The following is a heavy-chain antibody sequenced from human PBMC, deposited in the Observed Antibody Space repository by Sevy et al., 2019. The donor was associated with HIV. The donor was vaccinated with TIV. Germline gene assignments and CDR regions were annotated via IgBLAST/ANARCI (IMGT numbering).Heavy chain of an antibody. CDR3: AKRPTAA. V-gene: IGHV3-30*02. CDR1: GFTFGDYA. CDR2: IQVDGREK. Sequence: GGSLRLSCTASGFTFGDYAMSWVRQAPGKGLEWVAFIQVDGREKFYTDSVKGRFTISRDSSKNTVYLQMNSLRGEDTAVYYCAKRPTAAWGQGTLVTVSS. J-gene: IGHJ5*02.